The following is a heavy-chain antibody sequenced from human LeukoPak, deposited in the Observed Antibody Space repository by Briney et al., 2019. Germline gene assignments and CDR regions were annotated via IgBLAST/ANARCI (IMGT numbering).Heavy chain of an antibody. CDR1: GFTFSSYS. V-gene: IGHV3-23*01. Sequence: GGSLRLSCAASGFTFSSYSMNWVRQAPGKGLEWVSAISGSGGSTYYADSVKGRFTISRDNSKNTLYLQMNSLRAEDTAVYYCAKDGGYSYYYYMDVWGKGTTVTVSS. CDR3: AKDGGYSYYYYMDV. D-gene: IGHD5-18*01. J-gene: IGHJ6*03. CDR2: ISGSGGST.